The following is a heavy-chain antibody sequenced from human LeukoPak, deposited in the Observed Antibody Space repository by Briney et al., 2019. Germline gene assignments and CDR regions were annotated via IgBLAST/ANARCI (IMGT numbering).Heavy chain of an antibody. CDR2: ISGSGGST. Sequence: AGGSLRLSCAASGFTFSSYAMSWVRQAPGKGLEWVSAISGSGGSTYYADSVKGRFSISRDNSKNTLYLQMNSLRAEDTAVYYCANLSPRIAAAGSYWGQGTLVTVSS. V-gene: IGHV3-23*01. CDR3: ANLSPRIAAAGSY. CDR1: GFTFSSYA. J-gene: IGHJ4*02. D-gene: IGHD6-13*01.